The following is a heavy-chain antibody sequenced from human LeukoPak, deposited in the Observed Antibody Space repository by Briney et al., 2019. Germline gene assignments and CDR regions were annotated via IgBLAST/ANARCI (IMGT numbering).Heavy chain of an antibody. J-gene: IGHJ4*02. D-gene: IGHD1-26*01. V-gene: IGHV3-48*03. CDR2: ISSSGSTI. CDR1: GFTFSSYE. Sequence: GGSLRLSCAASGFTFSSYEMNWVRQAPGKGLEWVSYISSSGSTIYYADSVKGRFTISRDNAKNSLYLQMNSLRAEDTAVYYCAKAPPGATVYWGQGTLVTVSS. CDR3: AKAPPGATVY.